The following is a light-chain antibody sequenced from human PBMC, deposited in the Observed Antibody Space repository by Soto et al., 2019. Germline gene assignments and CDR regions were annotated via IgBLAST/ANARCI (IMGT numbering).Light chain of an antibody. Sequence: QSALTPPASVSGSPGQSITISCTGTSSDVGSYNLVSWYQQHPGKAPKLMIYEGSKRPSGVSNRFSGSKSGNTASLTISGLQAEDEADYYCCSYADSRTFVFGTGTKLTVL. CDR3: CSYADSRTFV. V-gene: IGLV2-23*03. J-gene: IGLJ1*01. CDR1: SSDVGSYNL. CDR2: EGS.